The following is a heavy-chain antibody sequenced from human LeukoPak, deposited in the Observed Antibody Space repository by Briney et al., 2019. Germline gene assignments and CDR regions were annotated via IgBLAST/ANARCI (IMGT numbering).Heavy chain of an antibody. D-gene: IGHD3-10*01. J-gene: IGHJ6*03. V-gene: IGHV3-21*01. CDR2: ISSSSSYI. CDR3: ARSTGSYYPYYYYYMDV. CDR1: GFTFSSYS. Sequence: TGGSLRLSCAASGFTFSSYSMNWVRQAPGKGLEWVSSISSSSSYIYYADSVKGRFTISRDNAKNSLYLQMNSLRAEDTAVYYCARSTGSYYPYYYYYMDVLGKGTTVTVSS.